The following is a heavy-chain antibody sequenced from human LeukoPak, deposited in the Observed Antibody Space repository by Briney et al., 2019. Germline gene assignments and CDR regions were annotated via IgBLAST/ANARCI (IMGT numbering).Heavy chain of an antibody. CDR1: GFTFDDYA. CDR3: AELGITMIGGV. J-gene: IGHJ6*04. Sequence: PGGSLRLSCVASGFTFDDYAMHWVRQAPGKGLEWVSGISWNSGSRGYADSVKGRFTISRDNAKTSLYLQMNSLRAEDTAVYYCAELGITMIGGVWGKGTTVTISS. CDR2: ISWNSGSR. V-gene: IGHV3-9*01. D-gene: IGHD3-10*02.